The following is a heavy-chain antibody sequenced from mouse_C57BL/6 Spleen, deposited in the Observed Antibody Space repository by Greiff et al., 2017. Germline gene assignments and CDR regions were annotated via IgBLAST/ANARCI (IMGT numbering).Heavy chain of an antibody. CDR1: GFTFSSYA. J-gene: IGHJ2*01. V-gene: IGHV5-4*03. Sequence: EVKLVESGGGLVKPGGSLKLSCAASGFTFSSYAMSWVRQTPEKRLEWVATISDGGSYTYYPDNVKGRFTISRDNAKNNLYLQISHLKSEDTAVYYCARGGDGYYFDYWGQGTTLTVSS. CDR3: ARGGDGYYFDY. CDR2: ISDGGSYT. D-gene: IGHD2-3*01.